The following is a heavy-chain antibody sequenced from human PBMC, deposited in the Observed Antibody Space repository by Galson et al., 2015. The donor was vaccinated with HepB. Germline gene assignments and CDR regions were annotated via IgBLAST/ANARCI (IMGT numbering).Heavy chain of an antibody. CDR2: IIPIFGTA. J-gene: IGHJ4*02. D-gene: IGHD6-6*01. CDR3: VRSIAARPFYFDY. V-gene: IGHV1-69*13. CDR1: GGTFSSYA. Sequence: SVKVSCKASGGTFSSYAISWVRQAPGQGLEWMGGIIPIFGTANYAQKFQGRVTITADESTSTAYMELSSLRSEDTAVYYCVRSIAARPFYFDYWGQGTLVTVSS.